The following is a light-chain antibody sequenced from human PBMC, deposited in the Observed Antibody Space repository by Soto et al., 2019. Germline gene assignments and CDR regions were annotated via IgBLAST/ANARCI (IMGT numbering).Light chain of an antibody. CDR2: GVV. CDR1: GNDVGAYNY. J-gene: IGLJ1*01. Sequence: QSVLTQPRSVSGSPGQSVTISCTGTGNDVGAYNYVSWYQQHPGRPPKLLIYGVVRWRSGGPARFAGSKSGHTASLTIPGLQAEVEADYSCSSYTSSSTLNVFATGGKVPGL. CDR3: SSYTSSSTLNV. V-gene: IGLV2-11*01.